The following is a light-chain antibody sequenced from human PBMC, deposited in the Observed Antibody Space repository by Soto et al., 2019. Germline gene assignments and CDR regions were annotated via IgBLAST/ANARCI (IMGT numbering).Light chain of an antibody. Sequence: DIKMTQSPSSLSASVGDRLTITCRASQGISTYLNWYQQKPGKAPKLLIYAASTLQSGVPSRFSGSGSETDFTLTISSLQPEDFATYSCQQNYSATWTFGQGTKVDI. V-gene: IGKV1-39*01. CDR3: QQNYSATWT. CDR2: AAS. J-gene: IGKJ1*01. CDR1: QGISTY.